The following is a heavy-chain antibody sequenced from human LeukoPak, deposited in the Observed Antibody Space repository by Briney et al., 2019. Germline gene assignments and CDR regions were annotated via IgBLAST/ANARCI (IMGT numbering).Heavy chain of an antibody. D-gene: IGHD2-21*02. V-gene: IGHV4-4*02. Sequence: SETLSLTCAVSGGSISSSNWWSWVRQPPGKGLEWIGEIYHSGSTNYNPSLKSRVTISVDKSKNQFSLKLSSVTAADTAVYYCASNAKAVTAILDYYYYYMDVWGKGTTVTVSS. CDR3: ASNAKAVTAILDYYYYYMDV. J-gene: IGHJ6*03. CDR1: GGSISSSNW. CDR2: IYHSGST.